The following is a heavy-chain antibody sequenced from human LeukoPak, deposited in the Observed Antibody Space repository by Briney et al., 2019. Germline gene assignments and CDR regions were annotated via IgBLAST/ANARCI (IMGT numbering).Heavy chain of an antibody. D-gene: IGHD6-19*01. CDR2: ISYDGSNK. Sequence: PGRSLRHSCAASGFTFSSYAMHWVRQAPGKGLEWVAVISYDGSNKYYADSVKGRFTISRDNSKNTLYLQMNSLRAEDTAVYYCARSSGWLIDYWGQGTLVTVSS. CDR1: GFTFSSYA. J-gene: IGHJ4*02. CDR3: ARSSGWLIDY. V-gene: IGHV3-30-3*01.